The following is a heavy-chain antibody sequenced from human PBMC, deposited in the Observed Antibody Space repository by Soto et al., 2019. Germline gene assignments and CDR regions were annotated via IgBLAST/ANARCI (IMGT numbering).Heavy chain of an antibody. CDR1: GGSFSGYY. D-gene: IGHD6-13*01. CDR3: ARSKGIAAAGHHDAFDI. CDR2: INHSGST. Sequence: SETLSLTCAVYGGSFSGYYCSWIRQPPGKGLEWIGEINHSGSTNYNPSLKSRVTISVDTSKNQFSLKLSSVTAADTAVYYCARSKGIAAAGHHDAFDIWGQGTMVTVSS. J-gene: IGHJ3*02. V-gene: IGHV4-34*01.